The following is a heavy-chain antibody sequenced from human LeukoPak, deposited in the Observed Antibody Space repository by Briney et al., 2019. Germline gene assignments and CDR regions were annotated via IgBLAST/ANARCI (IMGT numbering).Heavy chain of an antibody. J-gene: IGHJ3*02. CDR1: GFTFSSSW. CDR3: AGDTVTIFHI. D-gene: IGHD4-17*01. V-gene: IGHV3-48*02. Sequence: GGSLRLSCAASGFTFSSSWIHWVSQAPGKGLEWVSYISSSSTTIYYADSVKGRFTISRDNAKNSLYLQMNRLRDEDTAVYYCAGDTVTIFHIWGQGTMVTVSS. CDR2: ISSSSTTI.